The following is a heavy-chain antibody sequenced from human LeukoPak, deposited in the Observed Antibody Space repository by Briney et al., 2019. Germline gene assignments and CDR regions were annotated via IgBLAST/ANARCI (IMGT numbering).Heavy chain of an antibody. CDR2: ISAYNGNT. D-gene: IGHD3-22*01. V-gene: IGHV1-18*01. J-gene: IGHJ3*02. Sequence: ASGKVSCKASGYTFTSYGISWVRQAPGQGLEWMGWISAYNGNTNYAQKLQGRVTMTTDTSTSTAYMELRSLRSDDTAVYYCARVKTKYYYDSSGNAFDIWGQGTMVTVSS. CDR3: ARVKTKYYYDSSGNAFDI. CDR1: GYTFTSYG.